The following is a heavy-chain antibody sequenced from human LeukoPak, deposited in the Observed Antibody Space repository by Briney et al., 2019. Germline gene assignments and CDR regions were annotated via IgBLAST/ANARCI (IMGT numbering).Heavy chain of an antibody. CDR3: DRVDDDYVGSNYYYCGMDV. CDR2: IRNKANSYTT. J-gene: IGHJ6*04. CDR1: GFTFSDHY. Sequence: GGSLRLSCAASGFTFSDHYMDWVRQAPGKGLEWVGRIRNKANSYTTEYAASVKGRFTISRDDSKNSLYLQKNSLKPEDTAVYYCDRVDDDYVGSNYYYCGMDVWGKGTMVTVSS. V-gene: IGHV3-72*01. D-gene: IGHD4-17*01.